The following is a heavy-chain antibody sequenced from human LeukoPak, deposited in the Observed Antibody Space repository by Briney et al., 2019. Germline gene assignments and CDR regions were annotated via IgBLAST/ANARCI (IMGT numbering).Heavy chain of an antibody. CDR1: GYTLTELS. CDR3: AALPAYYYDSSAASDY. CDR2: FDPEDGET. J-gene: IGHJ4*02. Sequence: GASVKVSCKVSGYTLTELSMHWVRQAPGKGLEWMGGFDPEDGETIYAQKFQGRVTMTEDTSTDTAYMELSSLRSEDTAVYYCAALPAYYYDSSAASDYWGQGTLVTVSS. D-gene: IGHD3-22*01. V-gene: IGHV1-24*01.